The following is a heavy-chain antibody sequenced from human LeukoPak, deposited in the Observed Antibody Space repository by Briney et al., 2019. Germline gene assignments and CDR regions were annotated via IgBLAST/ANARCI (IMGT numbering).Heavy chain of an antibody. V-gene: IGHV1-2*02. J-gene: IGHJ4*02. CDR2: INPNSGGT. CDR1: GYTFTGYY. Sequence: ASVKVSCKASGYTFTGYYMHWVRQAPGQGLEWMGWINPNSGGTNYAQKFRGRVTMTRDTSISTACMELSRLRSDDTAVYYCARVDDRGHYYDSSGPRKLFDYWGQGTLVTVSS. CDR3: ARVDDRGHYYDSSGPRKLFDY. D-gene: IGHD3-22*01.